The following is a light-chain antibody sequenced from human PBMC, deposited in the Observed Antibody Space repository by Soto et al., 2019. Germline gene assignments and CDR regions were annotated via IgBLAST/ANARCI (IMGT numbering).Light chain of an antibody. J-gene: IGLJ1*01. Sequence: QSVLTQPRSVSGSPGQSVTISCTGTSSDVGGYNYVSWYQQHPGKAPKLMIYDVSKWPSGVPDRFSGSKSGNTASLTISGLQAEDEADYYCCSYAGSYTYVFGTGTKV. CDR2: DVS. V-gene: IGLV2-11*01. CDR1: SSDVGGYNY. CDR3: CSYAGSYTYV.